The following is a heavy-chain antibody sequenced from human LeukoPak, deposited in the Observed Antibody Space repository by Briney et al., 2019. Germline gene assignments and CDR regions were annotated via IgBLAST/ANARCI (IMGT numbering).Heavy chain of an antibody. V-gene: IGHV3-66*02. CDR1: GFTVSSNY. CDR2: IYSGGST. J-gene: IGHJ4*02. D-gene: IGHD5-18*01. Sequence: GGSLRLSCAASGFTVSSNYMSWVRQAPGKGLEWVSVIYSGGSTYYADSVKGRFTISRDNSKNTLYLQMNSLRAEDTAVYYCAREPSYGSSFDCWGQGTLVTVSS. CDR3: AREPSYGSSFDC.